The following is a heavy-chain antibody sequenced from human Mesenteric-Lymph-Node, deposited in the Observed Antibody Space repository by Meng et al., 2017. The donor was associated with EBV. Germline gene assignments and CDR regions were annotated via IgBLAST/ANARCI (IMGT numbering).Heavy chain of an antibody. CDR3: ASRGYSDGWTFDS. CDR2: MYYSGSI. CDR1: GGSVSSAGFY. D-gene: IGHD5-18*01. Sequence: QVQLQESGPGLLKPSETLSLTCAVYGGSVSSAGFYWNWIRQPPGKGLEWIGYMYYSGSIYYNPSLKSRVTISVDTSKNQFSLKLSSVTAADTAVYYCASRGYSDGWTFDSWGQGTLVTVSS. V-gene: IGHV4-30-4*01. J-gene: IGHJ4*02.